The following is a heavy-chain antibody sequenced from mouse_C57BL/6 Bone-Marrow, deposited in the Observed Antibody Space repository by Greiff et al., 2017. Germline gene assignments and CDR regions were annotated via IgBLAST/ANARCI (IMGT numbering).Heavy chain of an antibody. CDR3: VGHYGSSFYAMDY. D-gene: IGHD1-1*01. V-gene: IGHV10-1*01. J-gene: IGHJ4*01. CDR1: GFSFNTYA. Sequence: EVQLVESGGGLVQPKGSLKLSCAASGFSFNTYAMNWVRQAPGKGLEWVARIRSKSNNYATYYADSVKDRFTISRDDSESMLYLQMNNLKTEDTAMYYCVGHYGSSFYAMDYWGQGTSVTVSS. CDR2: IRSKSNNYAT.